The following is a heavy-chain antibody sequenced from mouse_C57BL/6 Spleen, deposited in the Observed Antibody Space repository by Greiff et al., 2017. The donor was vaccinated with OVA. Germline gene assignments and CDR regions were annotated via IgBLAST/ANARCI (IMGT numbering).Heavy chain of an antibody. J-gene: IGHJ2*01. Sequence: VQLQQSGPELVKPGASVKISCKASGYAFSSSWMNWVKQRPGKGLEWIGRIYPGDGDTNYNGKFKGKATLTADKSSSTAYMQLSSLTSEDSAVYFCASGDDGYFDYWGQGTTLTVSS. CDR3: ASGDDGYFDY. CDR1: GYAFSSSW. CDR2: IYPGDGDT. V-gene: IGHV1-82*01. D-gene: IGHD2-3*01.